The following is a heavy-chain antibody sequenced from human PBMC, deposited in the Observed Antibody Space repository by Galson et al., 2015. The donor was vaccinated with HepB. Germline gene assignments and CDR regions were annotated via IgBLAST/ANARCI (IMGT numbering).Heavy chain of an antibody. V-gene: IGHV7-4-1*02. CDR2: INTNTGNP. J-gene: IGHJ1*01. D-gene: IGHD3-9*01. CDR3: ARVPYDILTGYYIGYFQH. CDR1: GYTFTSYA. Sequence: SVKVSCKASGYTFTSYAMNWVRQAPGQGLEWMGWINTNTGNPTYAQGFTGRFVFSLDTSVSTAYLQISSLKAEDTAVYYCARVPYDILTGYYIGYFQHWGQGTLVTVSS.